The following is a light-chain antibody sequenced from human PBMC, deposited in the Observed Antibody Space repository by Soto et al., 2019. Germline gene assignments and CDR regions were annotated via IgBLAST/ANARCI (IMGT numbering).Light chain of an antibody. CDR2: GAS. J-gene: IGKJ2*01. CDR1: QSVRSNY. Sequence: EIVLTQSPGILSLSPGEGATLSCRASQSVRSNYLAWYQQKPGQTPRLLFYGASSRATGIPVRFSGSGAGTDFTLTISRLEPEDFAVYYCQQYANTPYTFGQGTKLAIK. CDR3: QQYANTPYT. V-gene: IGKV3-20*01.